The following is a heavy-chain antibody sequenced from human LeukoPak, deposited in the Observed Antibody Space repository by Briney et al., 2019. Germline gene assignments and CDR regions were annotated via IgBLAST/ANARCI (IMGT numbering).Heavy chain of an antibody. V-gene: IGHV4-38-2*02. Sequence: SETLSLTCTVSGYSISSGYYWGWIRQPPGKGLEWIGSIYHSGSTYYNPSLKSRVTISVDTSKNQFSLKLSSVTAADTAVYYCARPSLGKWELQWGFDYWGQGTLVTVSS. CDR1: GYSISSGYY. CDR2: IYHSGST. CDR3: ARPSLGKWELQWGFDY. D-gene: IGHD1-26*01. J-gene: IGHJ4*02.